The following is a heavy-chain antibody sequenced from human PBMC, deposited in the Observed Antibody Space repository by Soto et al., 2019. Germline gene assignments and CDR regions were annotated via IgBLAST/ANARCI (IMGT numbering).Heavy chain of an antibody. D-gene: IGHD3-3*01. CDR3: ARDKRITIFGVVIEGDPTDYYGMDV. V-gene: IGHV4-30-4*01. CDR1: GGSISSGDYY. CDR2: IYYSGST. Sequence: SETLSLTCTVSGGSISSGDYYWSWIRQPPGKGLEWIGYIYYSGSTYYNPSLKSRVTISVDTSKNQFSLKLSSVTAADTAVYYCARDKRITIFGVVIEGDPTDYYGMDVWGQGTTVPSP. J-gene: IGHJ6*02.